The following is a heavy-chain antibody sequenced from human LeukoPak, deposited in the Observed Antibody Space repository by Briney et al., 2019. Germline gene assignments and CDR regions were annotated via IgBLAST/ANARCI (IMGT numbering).Heavy chain of an antibody. D-gene: IGHD4-17*01. CDR2: ISSSSSPI. J-gene: IGHJ4*02. Sequence: GGSLRLSCAASGFTFSSYTMNWVRQAPGKGLEWVSYISSSSSPIYYADSVKGRFTIPRDNDKHSLYLQMNSLRAEDTAVYDCARERMTTVTPGGDYWGQGTLVTVSS. CDR3: ARERMTTVTPGGDY. V-gene: IGHV3-48*01. CDR1: GFTFSSYT.